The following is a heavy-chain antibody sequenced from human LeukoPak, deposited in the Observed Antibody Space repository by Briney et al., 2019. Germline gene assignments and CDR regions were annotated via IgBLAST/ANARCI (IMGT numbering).Heavy chain of an antibody. J-gene: IGHJ4*02. Sequence: GGSLRLSCAASGFTFSSYSMNWVRQAPGKGLAWVSRISSDGSNTNYADSVKGRFTISRDNAKNTLYLQMDSLTAEDTAVYYCVSRNYGSSPFDYWGQGTLVTVSS. CDR1: GFTFSSYS. CDR3: VSRNYGSSPFDY. V-gene: IGHV3-74*01. D-gene: IGHD4-17*01. CDR2: ISSDGSNT.